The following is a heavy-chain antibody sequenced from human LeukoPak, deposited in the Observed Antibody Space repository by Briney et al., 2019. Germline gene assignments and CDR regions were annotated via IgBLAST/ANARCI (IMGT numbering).Heavy chain of an antibody. J-gene: IGHJ4*02. V-gene: IGHV3-33*01. CDR2: IWYDGSNK. Sequence: GGSLRLSCAASGFTFSSYGMYWARQAPGNGMEWVAVIWYDGSNKYYADSVKGRFTISRDNSKNTLYLQMNSLRAEDTAVYYCARDPSAIAVAGLDYWGQGTLVTVSS. CDR1: GFTFSSYG. CDR3: ARDPSAIAVAGLDY. D-gene: IGHD6-19*01.